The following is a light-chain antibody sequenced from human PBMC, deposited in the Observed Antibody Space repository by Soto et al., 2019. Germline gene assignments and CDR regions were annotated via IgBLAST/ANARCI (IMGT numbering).Light chain of an antibody. CDR2: EVS. Sequence: QSALTQPASVSGSPGQSITISCTGTRSDADASYSVSWYQQYPGKAPKLMIFEVSNRPSGVSNRFSGSKSGNTASLTISGLQTEDEAYYYSSSHTLSDYYAFGRGTKFTVL. J-gene: IGLJ1*01. V-gene: IGLV2-14*01. CDR1: RSDADASYS. CDR3: SSHTLSDYYA.